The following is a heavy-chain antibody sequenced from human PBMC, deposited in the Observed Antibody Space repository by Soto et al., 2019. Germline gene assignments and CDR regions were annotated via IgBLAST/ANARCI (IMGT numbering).Heavy chain of an antibody. J-gene: IGHJ6*02. V-gene: IGHV4-31*02. CDR2: IYYSGST. CDR3: ARDRNDGGDYYYGMDV. CDR1: GGSISSGGYY. Sequence: NPSETLSLTCTVSGGSISSGGYYWSWIRQHPGKGLEWIGYIYYSGSTYYNPSLKSRVTISVDTSKNQFSLKLSSVTAADTAVYYCARDRNDGGDYYYGMDVWGQGTTVTVSS. D-gene: IGHD1-1*01.